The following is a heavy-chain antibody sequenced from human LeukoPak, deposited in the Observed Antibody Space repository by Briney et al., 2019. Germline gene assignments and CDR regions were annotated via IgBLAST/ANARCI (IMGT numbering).Heavy chain of an antibody. J-gene: IGHJ3*02. V-gene: IGHV3-33*01. CDR2: IWYDGSNK. CDR1: GFTFSSYG. Sequence: PGGSLRLSCAASGFTFSSYGMHWVRQAPGKGLEWVAVIWYDGSNKYYADSVKGRFTISRDNSKNTLYLQMNSLRAEDTAVYYCARDSCTSCKTPRNAFDIWGQGTMATVSS. D-gene: IGHD2-2*01. CDR3: ARDSCTSCKTPRNAFDI.